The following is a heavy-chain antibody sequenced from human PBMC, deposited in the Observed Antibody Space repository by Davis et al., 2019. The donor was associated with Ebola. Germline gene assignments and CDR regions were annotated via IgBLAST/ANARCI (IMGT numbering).Heavy chain of an antibody. CDR2: LYSSGST. V-gene: IGHV3-53*01. J-gene: IGHJ4*02. CDR3: AKDLDYDTGGPHFDY. CDR1: GLTVSRSY. D-gene: IGHD3-22*01. Sequence: GGSLRLSCATSGLTVSRSYMSWVRQTPGKGLEWVSDLYSSGSTFYADSVKGRFTISRDDSKNTVYLQMNSLRAEDTAVYYCAKDLDYDTGGPHFDYWGQGTLVTVSS.